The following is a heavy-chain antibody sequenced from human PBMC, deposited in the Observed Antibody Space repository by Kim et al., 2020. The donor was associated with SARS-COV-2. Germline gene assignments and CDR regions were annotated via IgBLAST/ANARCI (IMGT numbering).Heavy chain of an antibody. CDR2: SYYSGST. V-gene: IGHV4-39*02. CDR3: ARDLIDYDILTGYYTNYGMDV. J-gene: IGHJ6*02. D-gene: IGHD3-9*01. CDR1: GGSISSSSYY. Sequence: SETLSLTCTVSGGSISSSSYYWGWIRQPPGKGLEWIGSSYYSGSTYYNPSLKSRVTISVDTSKNQFSLKLSSVTAADTAVYYCARDLIDYDILTGYYTNYGMDVWGQGTTVTVSS.